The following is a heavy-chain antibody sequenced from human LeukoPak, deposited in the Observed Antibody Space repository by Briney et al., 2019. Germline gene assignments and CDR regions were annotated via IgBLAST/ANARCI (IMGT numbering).Heavy chain of an antibody. CDR2: INPNSGGT. V-gene: IGHV1-2*02. CDR3: ASPRGLYYGSGSYDY. CDR1: GYTFTGYY. Sequence: ASVKVSCKASGYTFTGYYMHWVRQAPGQGLEWMGWINPNSGGTNYAQKFQGRVTMTRDTSISAAYMELSRLRSDDTAVYYCASPRGLYYGSGSYDYWGQGTLVTVSS. D-gene: IGHD3-10*01. J-gene: IGHJ4*02.